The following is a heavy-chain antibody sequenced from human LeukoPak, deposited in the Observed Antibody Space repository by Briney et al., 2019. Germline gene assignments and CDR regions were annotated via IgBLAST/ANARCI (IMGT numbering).Heavy chain of an antibody. CDR3: AKQLGYCSDGSCYFPY. D-gene: IGHD2-15*01. J-gene: IGHJ4*02. Sequence: GESLKISCKGSGYSFTSYWIGWVRQMPGKGLEWMGIIYPGDSDTRYSPSFQGQVTISADKSISTAYLQWSSLKASDTAMYYCAKQLGYCSDGSCYFPYWGQGTLVTVSS. CDR2: IYPGDSDT. V-gene: IGHV5-51*01. CDR1: GYSFTSYW.